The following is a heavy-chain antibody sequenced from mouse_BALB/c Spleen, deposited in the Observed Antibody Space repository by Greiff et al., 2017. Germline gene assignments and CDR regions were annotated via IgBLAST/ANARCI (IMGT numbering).Heavy chain of an antibody. J-gene: IGHJ3*01. CDR1: GFNIQDTY. V-gene: IGHV14-3*02. Sequence: EVQLQQSGAELVKPGASVKLSCTASGFNIQDTYMHWVKQRPEQGLEWIGRIDPANGNTKYDPKFQGKATITADTSSNTAYLQLSSLTSEDTAVYYCAPFGAYWGQGTLVTVSA. CDR2: IDPANGNT. CDR3: APFGAY.